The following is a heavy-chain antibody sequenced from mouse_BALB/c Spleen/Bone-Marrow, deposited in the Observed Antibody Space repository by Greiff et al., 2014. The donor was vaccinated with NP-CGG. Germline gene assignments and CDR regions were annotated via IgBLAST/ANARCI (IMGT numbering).Heavy chain of an antibody. V-gene: IGHV1S56*01. J-gene: IGHJ3*01. CDR2: IYPGNVNT. CDR3: AREGGMITTGLPY. Sequence: LVESGASVRISCKASGYTFTSYYIHWVKQRPGQGLEWIGWIYPGNVNTNYNEQLEGKATLTADKSSSTAYMQLSSLTSEDSAVYFCAREGGMITTGLPYWGQGTLVTVSA. CDR1: GYTFTSYY. D-gene: IGHD2-4*01.